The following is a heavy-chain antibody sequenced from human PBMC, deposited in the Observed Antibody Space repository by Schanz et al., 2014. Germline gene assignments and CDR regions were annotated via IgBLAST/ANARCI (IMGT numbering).Heavy chain of an antibody. J-gene: IGHJ3*02. V-gene: IGHV3-66*01. CDR1: GFTVDSNY. CDR2: IYPDGST. D-gene: IGHD3-10*01. Sequence: VQLVESGGGLVQPGGSLRLSCAASGFTVDSNYMSWVRQAPGKGLEWVSIIYPDGSTNYGDSMKGRFTVSRDEWKNTLYLQMNSLRGEDSAVYYCARPSGSYFWAFDIWGQGTMVTVSS. CDR3: ARPSGSYFWAFDI.